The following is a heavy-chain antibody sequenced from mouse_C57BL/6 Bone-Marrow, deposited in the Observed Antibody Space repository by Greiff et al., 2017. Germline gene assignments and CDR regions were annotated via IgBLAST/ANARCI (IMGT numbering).Heavy chain of an antibody. CDR2: IGPNSGGT. CDR1: GYTFTSYW. Sequence: QVQLQQPGAELVKPGASVKLSCKASGYTFTSYWMHWVKQRPGRGLEWIGRIGPNSGGTKYNEKFKSKATLTGDKPSSTAYMQLSSLTSEDSAVYYCARNGWLLLYFDVWGTGTTVTVSS. D-gene: IGHD2-3*01. J-gene: IGHJ1*03. CDR3: ARNGWLLLYFDV. V-gene: IGHV1-72*01.